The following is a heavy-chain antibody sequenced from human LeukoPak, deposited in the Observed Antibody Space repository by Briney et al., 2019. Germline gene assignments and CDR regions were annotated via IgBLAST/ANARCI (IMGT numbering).Heavy chain of an antibody. CDR2: IYHSGST. V-gene: IGHV4-30-2*01. D-gene: IGHD3-10*01. CDR1: GGSISSGGYS. J-gene: IGHJ4*02. CDR3: AREVLDYYGSGSYSYYLDY. Sequence: PSQTLSLTCAVSGGSISSGGYSWRWIRQPPGKGLEWIGYIYHSGSTYYNPSLKSRVTISVDRSKNQFSLKLSSVTAADTAVYYCAREVLDYYGSGSYSYYLDYWGQGTLVTVSS.